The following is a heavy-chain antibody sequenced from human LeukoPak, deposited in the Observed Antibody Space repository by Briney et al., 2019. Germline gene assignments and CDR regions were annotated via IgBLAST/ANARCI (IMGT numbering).Heavy chain of an antibody. CDR2: VSYDGYSK. J-gene: IGHJ6*03. V-gene: IGHV3-30*01. CDR1: GFPFSTYA. D-gene: IGHD1-26*01. CDR3: ARGEDYYHMDV. Sequence: GTSLRLSCAASGFPFSTYAMHWVRQAPGKGLEWVAVVSYDGYSKYYADSVRGRFTISRDNSKNTLSLHMIGLRSEDTAVYSCARGEDYYHMDVWGKGTTVTVSS.